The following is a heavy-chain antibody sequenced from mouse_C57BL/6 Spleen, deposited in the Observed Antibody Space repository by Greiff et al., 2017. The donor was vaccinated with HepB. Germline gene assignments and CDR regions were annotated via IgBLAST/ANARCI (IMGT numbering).Heavy chain of an antibody. J-gene: IGHJ4*01. V-gene: IGHV1-72*01. D-gene: IGHD2-3*01. CDR3: AREGEDGPYAMDY. Sequence: VQLQQPGAELVKPGASVKLSCKASGYTFTSYWMHWVKQRPGRGLEWIGRIDPNSGGTKYNEKFKSKATLTVDKPSITAYMQLSSLTSEDSAVYYCAREGEDGPYAMDYWGQGTSVTVSS. CDR1: GYTFTSYW. CDR2: IDPNSGGT.